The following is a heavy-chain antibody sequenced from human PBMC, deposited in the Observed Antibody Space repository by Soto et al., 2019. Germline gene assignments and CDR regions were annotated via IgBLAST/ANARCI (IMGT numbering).Heavy chain of an antibody. V-gene: IGHV3-33*01. Sequence: GGSLRLSCAASGFTFSSYGMHWVRQAPGKGLEWVAVIWYDGSNKYYADSVKGRFTISRDNSKNTLYLQMNSLRAEDTAVYYCARDPSVRTIFGVVFYGMDVWGQGNTVNVSS. J-gene: IGHJ6*02. CDR2: IWYDGSNK. CDR1: GFTFSSYG. D-gene: IGHD3-3*01. CDR3: ARDPSVRTIFGVVFYGMDV.